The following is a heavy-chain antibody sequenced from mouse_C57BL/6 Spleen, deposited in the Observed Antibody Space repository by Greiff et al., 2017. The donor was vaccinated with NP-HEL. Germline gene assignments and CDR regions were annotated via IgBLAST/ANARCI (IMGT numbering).Heavy chain of an antibody. CDR2: ISSGGSYT. V-gene: IGHV5-6*01. D-gene: IGHD1-1*01. CDR3: ARHYGSSYGYFEV. Sequence: EVQLVESGGDLVKPGGSLKLSCAASGFTFSSYGMSWVRQTPDKRLEWVATISSGGSYTYYPDSVKGRFTISRDNAKNTLYLQMSSLKSEDTAMYYCARHYGSSYGYFEVWGTGTTVTVSS. J-gene: IGHJ1*03. CDR1: GFTFSSYG.